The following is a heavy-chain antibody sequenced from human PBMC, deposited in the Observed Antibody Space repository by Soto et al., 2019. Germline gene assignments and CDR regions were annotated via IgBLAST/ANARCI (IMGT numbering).Heavy chain of an antibody. CDR2: INPSGGST. CDR3: ARQFEWEPGELDY. J-gene: IGHJ4*01. D-gene: IGHD1-26*01. Sequence: GTAVKVSCEESGYTFTSYYMHWVRQAPGQGLEWMGIINPSGGSTSYAQKFQGRVTMTTDTSTSTAYMELRSLRSDDTAVYYCARQFEWEPGELDYWGQGTLSPSPQ. CDR1: GYTFTSYY. V-gene: IGHV1-46*01.